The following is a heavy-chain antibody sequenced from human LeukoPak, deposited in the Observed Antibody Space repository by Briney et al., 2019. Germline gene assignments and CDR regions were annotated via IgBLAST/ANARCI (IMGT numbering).Heavy chain of an antibody. CDR3: AKDRYGSGWQGGSFDY. V-gene: IGHV3-30*04. CDR1: GYIFSNYA. J-gene: IGHJ4*02. CDR2: ISYDGTNA. Sequence: GGSLRLSCAGSGYIFSNYAMNWVRQAPGKGLECMATISYDGTNAYYINSVKGRFTISRDNSKKTLYLQMNSLRAEDTAVYYCAKDRYGSGWQGGSFDYWGQGTLVTVSS. D-gene: IGHD6-19*01.